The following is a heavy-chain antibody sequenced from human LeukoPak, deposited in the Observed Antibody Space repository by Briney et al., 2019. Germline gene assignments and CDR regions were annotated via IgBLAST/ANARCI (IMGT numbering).Heavy chain of an antibody. D-gene: IGHD4-17*01. CDR2: IYYSGST. Sequence: PSETLSLTCTVSDGSISSGGYSWNWIRQHPGKGLEWIGYIYYSGSTYYNPSLKSRVTISVDTSKNQFSLKLSSVTAADTAVYYCARDVGTVTDLGRFDPWGQGTLVTVSS. CDR3: ARDVGTVTDLGRFDP. V-gene: IGHV4-31*03. J-gene: IGHJ5*02. CDR1: DGSISSGGYS.